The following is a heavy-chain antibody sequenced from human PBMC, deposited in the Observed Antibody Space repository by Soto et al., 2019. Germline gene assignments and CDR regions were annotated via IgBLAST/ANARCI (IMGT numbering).Heavy chain of an antibody. CDR3: ARLSSENYYVRFDY. V-gene: IGHV4-39*01. CDR2: VYHRGNT. J-gene: IGHJ4*02. D-gene: IGHD3-10*02. Sequence: SETLSLTCTVSGGSITTATDYWGWIRQAPGRGLEWIANVYHRGNTYYNPSLKSRVTISVDTSKNQFSLKVTSVTAADTAAYYCARLSSENYYVRFDYWGQGTPVTVYS. CDR1: GGSITTATDY.